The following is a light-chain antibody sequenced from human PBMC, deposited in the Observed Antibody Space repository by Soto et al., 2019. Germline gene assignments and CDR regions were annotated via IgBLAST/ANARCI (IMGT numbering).Light chain of an antibody. Sequence: QSALTQPPSVSGAPGQRVTISCTGSSSNIGAGYDVHWYQQLPGAAPKLLIYGNTDRPSGVPDRFSGSRSGASASLAITGLQTEDEADYYCQSYDSSLRGSVFGTGTQLTVL. CDR1: SSNIGAGYD. CDR3: QSYDSSLRGSV. V-gene: IGLV1-40*01. J-gene: IGLJ7*01. CDR2: GNT.